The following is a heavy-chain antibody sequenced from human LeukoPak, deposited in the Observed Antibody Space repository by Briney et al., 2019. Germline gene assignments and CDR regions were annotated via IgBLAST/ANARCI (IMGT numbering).Heavy chain of an antibody. D-gene: IGHD3-3*01. Sequence: PSETLSLTCTVSGGSISSRPYYWGWVRQPPGKGLEWIGTISYSGTTCYNPSLKSRVTISVDTSKNQFSLKVSSVTAADTAVYYCARSYDFWSRDSRFDYWGLGTLVTVSS. CDR2: ISYSGTT. V-gene: IGHV4-39*07. CDR3: ARSYDFWSRDSRFDY. J-gene: IGHJ4*02. CDR1: GGSISSRPYY.